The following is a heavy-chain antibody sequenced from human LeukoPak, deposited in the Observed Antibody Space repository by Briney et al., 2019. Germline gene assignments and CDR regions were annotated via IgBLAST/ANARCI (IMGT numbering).Heavy chain of an antibody. CDR3: AKSTVTTGDWYFDY. Sequence: GGSLRLSCAASGFTLSSYAMTWVRQAPGKGLEWVSAISGSGGATYYADSVKGRFTISRDNSKNTLYLQMNSLRAEDTAVYYCAKSTVTTGDWYFDYWGQGTLVTVSS. D-gene: IGHD4-17*01. CDR1: GFTLSSYA. V-gene: IGHV3-23*01. CDR2: ISGSGGAT. J-gene: IGHJ4*02.